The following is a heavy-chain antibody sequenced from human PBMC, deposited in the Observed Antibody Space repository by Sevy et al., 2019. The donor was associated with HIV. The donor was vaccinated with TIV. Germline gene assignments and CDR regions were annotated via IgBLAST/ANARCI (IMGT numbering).Heavy chain of an antibody. CDR3: ARDLGYSSAWSPPYYFDY. CDR1: GFTFSDYY. D-gene: IGHD6-19*01. V-gene: IGHV3-11*01. CDR2: ISSSGSTI. Sequence: GGSLRLSCAASGFTFSDYYMSWIRQAPGKGLEWVSYISSSGSTIYYADSVKGRFTISRDNSKNSLYLQMNSLRAEDTAVYYCARDLGYSSAWSPPYYFDYWGQGTLVTVSS. J-gene: IGHJ4*02.